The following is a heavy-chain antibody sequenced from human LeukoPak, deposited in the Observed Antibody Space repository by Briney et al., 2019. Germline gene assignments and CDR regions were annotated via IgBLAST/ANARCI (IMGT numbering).Heavy chain of an antibody. V-gene: IGHV3-23*01. CDR1: GFTFSNYA. J-gene: IGHJ4*02. D-gene: IGHD1-26*01. CDR2: ITISSVIT. Sequence: GGSLRPSCAASGFTFSNYAMSWVRQAPGKGLEWVSSITISSVITYYADSVKGRFTISRDNSRDTLFLQMNSLRAEDTALYFCAKLIRPPRYSGNYFDSWGQGALVTVSS. CDR3: AKLIRPPRYSGNYFDS.